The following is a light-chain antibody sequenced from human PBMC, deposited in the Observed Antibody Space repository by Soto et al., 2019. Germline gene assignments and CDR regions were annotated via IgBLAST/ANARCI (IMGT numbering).Light chain of an antibody. CDR3: QSYDSSLSGYV. CDR2: GNS. Sequence: QSVLTQPPSVSGAPGQKVTISCTGSSSNIGAGYDVNWYHQLPGTAPQLLIHGNSNRPSGVPDRFSGSKSGSSASLVITGLQAEDEADYFCQSYDSSLSGYVFGPGTKLTVL. CDR1: SSNIGAGYD. V-gene: IGLV1-40*01. J-gene: IGLJ1*01.